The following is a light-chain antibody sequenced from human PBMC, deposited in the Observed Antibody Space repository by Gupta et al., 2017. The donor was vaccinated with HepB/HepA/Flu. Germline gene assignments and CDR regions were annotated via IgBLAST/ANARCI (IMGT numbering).Light chain of an antibody. J-gene: IGKJ1*01. V-gene: IGKV2D-24*01. Sequence: DIVMTQTPLSSPVTLGQSASIACRSSQSLVHRDGNTYLSWLHHRPGQPPRLLLYRGSNRCPGVPDRTSGSGTETDLTLKSSRMEAENVGVYYCWQAEQLPRTFGQGTKVEIK. CDR1: QSLVHRDGNTY. CDR2: RGS. CDR3: WQAEQLPRT.